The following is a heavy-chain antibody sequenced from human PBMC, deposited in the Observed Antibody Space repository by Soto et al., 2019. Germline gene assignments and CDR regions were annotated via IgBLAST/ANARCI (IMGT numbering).Heavy chain of an antibody. CDR3: AAYGSGSYYIPSVDY. Sequence: SETLSLTCTVSGGSISSGGYYWSWIRQHPGKGLEWIGYIYYSGSTYYNPSLKSRVTISVDTSKNQFSLKLSSVTAADTAVYYCAAYGSGSYYIPSVDYWGQGTLVTVSS. J-gene: IGHJ4*02. CDR1: GGSISSGGYY. D-gene: IGHD3-10*01. CDR2: IYYSGST. V-gene: IGHV4-31*03.